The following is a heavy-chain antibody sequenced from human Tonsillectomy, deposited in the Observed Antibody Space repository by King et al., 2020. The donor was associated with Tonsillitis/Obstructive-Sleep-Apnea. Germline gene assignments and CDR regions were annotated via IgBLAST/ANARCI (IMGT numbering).Heavy chain of an antibody. J-gene: IGHJ4*02. Sequence: QLVQSGSEVKKPGASVKISCKASGYIFTSYYVHWVRQAPGQGLEWMAITHPNEGSASYAQKFQGRVTVTRDTSTSTVYMELSSLRADDTAVYYCARSVVIKATLDYWGQGTLLTVSS. CDR3: ARSVVIKATLDY. D-gene: IGHD3-22*01. CDR1: GYIFTSYY. CDR2: THPNEGSA. V-gene: IGHV1-46*01.